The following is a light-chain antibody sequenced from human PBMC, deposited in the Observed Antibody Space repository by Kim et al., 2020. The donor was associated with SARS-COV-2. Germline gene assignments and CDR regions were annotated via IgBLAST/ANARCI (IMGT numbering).Light chain of an antibody. CDR2: GKN. Sequence: SSELTQDPAVSVALGQTVRITCQGDSLRSYFANWYQQKPGQAPVLVIYGKNNRPSGIPDRFSGSSSGNTASLTITAAQAEDEADYYCNSRDISGNHWVFGGGTQLTVL. CDR1: SLRSYF. V-gene: IGLV3-19*01. J-gene: IGLJ3*02. CDR3: NSRDISGNHWV.